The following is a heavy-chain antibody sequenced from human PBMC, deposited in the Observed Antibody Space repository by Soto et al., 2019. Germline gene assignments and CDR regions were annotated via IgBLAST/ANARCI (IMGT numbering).Heavy chain of an antibody. D-gene: IGHD1-26*01. J-gene: IGHJ5*02. V-gene: IGHV3-48*02. Sequence: EVQLVESGGGLVQPGGSLRLSCAVSGFTFSSYSMNWVRQAPGKGLEWVSYISSSSTIYYADSVKGRFRISRDDAKNSLSLQMNSLRDGDTAVYYCARGGSINWFDPWGQGTLVTISS. CDR1: GFTFSSYS. CDR2: ISSSSTI. CDR3: ARGGSINWFDP.